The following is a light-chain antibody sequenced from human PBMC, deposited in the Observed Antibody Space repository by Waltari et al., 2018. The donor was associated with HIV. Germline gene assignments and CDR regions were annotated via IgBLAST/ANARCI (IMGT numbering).Light chain of an antibody. CDR1: QSVSSY. CDR2: DAS. V-gene: IGKV3-11*01. J-gene: IGKJ4*01. CDR3: QRRSNWPPGLT. Sequence: EIVLTQSPATLSLSPGERATLPCRASQSVSSYLAWYQQKPGQAPRLLIYDASNRATGIPARFSGSGSGTDFTLTISSLEPEDFAVYYCQRRSNWPPGLTFGGGTKVEIK.